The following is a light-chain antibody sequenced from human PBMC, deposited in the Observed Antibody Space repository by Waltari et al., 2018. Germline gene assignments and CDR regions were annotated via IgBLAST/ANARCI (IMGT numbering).Light chain of an antibody. J-gene: IGLJ3*02. CDR2: GKE. V-gene: IGLV3-19*01. Sequence: SSELTQGPDVSVALGQTVKITCQGDSHRTSYARWYQVKPGQAPVLVLFGKEKRPSGIPDRISGYSSGTTSSLTITGAQAEDEADYYCHSRKGRDNQVVFGGGTKLTVL. CDR1: SHRTSY. CDR3: HSRKGRDNQVV.